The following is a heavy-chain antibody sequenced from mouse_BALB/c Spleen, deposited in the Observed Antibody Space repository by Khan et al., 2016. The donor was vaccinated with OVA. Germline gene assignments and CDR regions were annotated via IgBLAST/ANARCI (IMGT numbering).Heavy chain of an antibody. CDR1: GYTFTSYW. D-gene: IGHD4-1*01. J-gene: IGHJ3*01. Sequence: EVELVESGTVLARPGASVKMSCKASGYTFTSYWMHWVKQRPGQGLEWIGDIYPGNTDTNYNQKFKGKAKLTAVTSTSTAYMELYSLTNEDSAVYYCTRRNWDVAWFAYWGQWTLVTVSA. V-gene: IGHV1-5*01. CDR2: IYPGNTDT. CDR3: TRRNWDVAWFAY.